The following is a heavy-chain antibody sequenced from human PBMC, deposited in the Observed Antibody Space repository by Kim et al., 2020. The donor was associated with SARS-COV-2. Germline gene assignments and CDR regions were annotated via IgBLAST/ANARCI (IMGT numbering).Heavy chain of an antibody. V-gene: IGHV3-7*03. Sequence: GGSLRLSCAASGFIFSNYSMTWVRQAPGKGLEWVASMKGDGIDKYYVDSVKGRFTISRDNAKNSLYLQMNSLRAEDTAVYYCARDMAGWYGLSWGQGTLVTVVS. CDR2: MKGDGIDK. CDR1: GFIFSNYS. CDR3: ARDMAGWYGLS. J-gene: IGHJ5*02. D-gene: IGHD6-19*01.